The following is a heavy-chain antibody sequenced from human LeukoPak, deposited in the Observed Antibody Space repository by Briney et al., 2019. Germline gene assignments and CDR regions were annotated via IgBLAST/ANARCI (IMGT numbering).Heavy chain of an antibody. D-gene: IGHD3-10*01. CDR1: GGSINSGSYY. Sequence: SETLSLTCTVSGGSINSGSYYWSWIRQPAGKGLERIGRIHSSGTTNYKSSLKSRVTILVDTPRNQFSLKLTSVTAADTAVYYCARHYYGSENYYFDFWGQGTLVTVSS. V-gene: IGHV4-61*02. CDR2: IHSSGTT. CDR3: ARHYYGSENYYFDF. J-gene: IGHJ4*02.